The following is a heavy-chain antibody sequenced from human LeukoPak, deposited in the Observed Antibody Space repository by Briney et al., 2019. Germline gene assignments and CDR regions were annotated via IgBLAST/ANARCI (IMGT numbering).Heavy chain of an antibody. J-gene: IGHJ6*02. D-gene: IGHD3-3*01. Sequence: GGSLKLSCAASGFTFSGSAMHWVRQASGKGLEWVGRIRSKANSYATAYAASVKGRFTISRDDSKNTAYLQMNSLKTEDTAVYYCTRRGGAGSGYYSENYYYYGMDVWGQGTTVTVSS. CDR1: GFTFSGSA. CDR3: TRRGGAGSGYYSENYYYYGMDV. V-gene: IGHV3-73*01. CDR2: IRSKANSYAT.